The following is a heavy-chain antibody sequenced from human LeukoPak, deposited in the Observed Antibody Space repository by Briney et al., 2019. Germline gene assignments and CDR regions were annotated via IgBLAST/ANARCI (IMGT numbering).Heavy chain of an antibody. CDR1: GGTFSSYA. D-gene: IGHD1-26*01. CDR3: ARDIVGARSAFDI. CDR2: IIPIFGTA. V-gene: IGHV1-69*05. J-gene: IGHJ3*02. Sequence: ASVKVSCKASGGTFSSYAISWVRQAPGQGLEWMGGIIPIFGTANYAQKFQGRVTITTDESTSTAYMELSSLRSEDTAVYYCARDIVGARSAFDIWGQGTMVTVSS.